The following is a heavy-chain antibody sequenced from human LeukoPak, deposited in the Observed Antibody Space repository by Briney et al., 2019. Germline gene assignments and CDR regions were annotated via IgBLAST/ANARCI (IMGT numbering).Heavy chain of an antibody. CDR2: ISGSGGST. D-gene: IGHD6-19*01. Sequence: GGSLRLSCAASGFTFSSYAMSWVRQAPGKGLEWVSAISGSGGSTYYADSVKGRFTISRDNSKNTLYLQMNSLRAEDTAVYYCARDQARGFSSGWLNWFDPWGQGTLVTVSS. J-gene: IGHJ5*02. V-gene: IGHV3-23*01. CDR3: ARDQARGFSSGWLNWFDP. CDR1: GFTFSSYA.